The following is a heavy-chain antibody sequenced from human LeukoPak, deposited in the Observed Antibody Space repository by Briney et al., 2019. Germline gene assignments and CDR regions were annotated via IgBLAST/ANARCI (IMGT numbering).Heavy chain of an antibody. CDR2: MNPNSGNT. Sequence: ASVKVSCKASGYTFTSYDIDWVRQATGQGLEWMGWMNPNSGNTGYAQKFQGRVTMTRNTSISTAYMELSSLRSEDTAVYYCARDDSGSSILVGWTSNWFDPWGQGTLVTVSS. V-gene: IGHV1-8*01. J-gene: IGHJ5*02. CDR3: ARDDSGSSILVGWTSNWFDP. D-gene: IGHD1-26*01. CDR1: GYTFTSYD.